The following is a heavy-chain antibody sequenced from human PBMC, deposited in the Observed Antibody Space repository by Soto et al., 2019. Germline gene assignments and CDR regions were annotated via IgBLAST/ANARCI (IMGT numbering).Heavy chain of an antibody. CDR2: ITPSGGST. CDR3: ARVVSHPEY. Sequence: GASVKVSGKASGYTFSNYKIHWVRQAPGQGLEWMGIITPSGGSTAYAQKFQGRFTMTSDTSTSTVYMELSSLKSEDTAVYYCARVVSHPEYWGQGTLVTVSS. CDR1: GYTFSNYK. J-gene: IGHJ4*02. V-gene: IGHV1-46*01.